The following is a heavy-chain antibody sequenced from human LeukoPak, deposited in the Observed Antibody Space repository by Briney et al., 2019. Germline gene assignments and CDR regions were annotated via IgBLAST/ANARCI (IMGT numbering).Heavy chain of an antibody. J-gene: IGHJ4*02. V-gene: IGHV1-46*01. CDR1: GYTFTSYY. Sequence: ASVKVSCKASGYTFTSYYMHWVRQAPRQGLEWMGIINPSGGSTSYAQKFQGRVTMTRDTSTSTVYMELSSLRSEDTAVYYCARGWYCTNGVCYRGGFDYWGQGTLVTVSS. D-gene: IGHD2-8*01. CDR3: ARGWYCTNGVCYRGGFDY. CDR2: INPSGGST.